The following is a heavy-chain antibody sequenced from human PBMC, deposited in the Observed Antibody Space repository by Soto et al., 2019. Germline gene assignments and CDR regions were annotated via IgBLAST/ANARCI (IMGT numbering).Heavy chain of an antibody. CDR1: GFTFSGSA. CDR3: SRLWAGGDDRDSPPYYLDS. V-gene: IGHV3-73*02. D-gene: IGHD3-16*01. J-gene: IGHJ4*02. Sequence: EVQLVESGGGLVQPGGSVIISCAASGFTFSGSAIHWVRQASGKGLEWLGRIETRSYNYATAYTASLKGRFTISRDDSKNTAYLQMNSLKTEDTAVYFCSRLWAGGDDRDSPPYYLDSWGQGTLVTVSS. CDR2: IETRSYNYAT.